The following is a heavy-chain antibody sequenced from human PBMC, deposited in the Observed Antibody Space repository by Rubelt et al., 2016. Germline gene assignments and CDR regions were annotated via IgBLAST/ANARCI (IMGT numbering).Heavy chain of an antibody. CDR2: ISYDGKNE. D-gene: IGHD6-19*01. CDR3: EALIAVTGSANAFNM. CDR1: EFTFSDYG. Sequence: LSCAASEFTFSDYGMHWVRQTPGKGLEWVAAISYDGKNEYYADSVKGRFTISRDNSKNTLYLQMRSLRAEDTAVYYCEALIAVTGSANAFNMWGQGTKVIVSS. J-gene: IGHJ3*02. V-gene: IGHV3-30*03.